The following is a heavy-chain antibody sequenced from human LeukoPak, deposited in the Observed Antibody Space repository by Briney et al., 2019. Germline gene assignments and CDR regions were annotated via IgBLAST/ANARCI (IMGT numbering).Heavy chain of an antibody. D-gene: IGHD3-22*01. CDR3: APDYYDSSGYYSLGY. J-gene: IGHJ4*02. V-gene: IGHV1-2*02. CDR2: INPNSGGT. Sequence: ASVKVSCKASGYTFTGYYMHWVRQAPGQGLEWMGWINPNSGGTNYAQKFQGRVTMTRDTSISTAYMELSRLRSDDTAVYYCAPDYYDSSGYYSLGYWGQGTLVTVSS. CDR1: GYTFTGYY.